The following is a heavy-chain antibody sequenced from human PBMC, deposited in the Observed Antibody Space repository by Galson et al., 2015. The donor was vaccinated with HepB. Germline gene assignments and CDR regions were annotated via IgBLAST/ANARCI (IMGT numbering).Heavy chain of an antibody. D-gene: IGHD3-10*01. V-gene: IGHV1-69*13. CDR3: AIRPYYGSGTAPGSFDY. Sequence: SVKVSCKASGGTFSSYAISWVRQAPGQGLEWMGGIIPIFGTANYAQKFQGRVTITADESTSTAYMELSSLRSEDTAVYYCAIRPYYGSGTAPGSFDYWGQGTLVTVSS. CDR2: IIPIFGTA. J-gene: IGHJ4*02. CDR1: GGTFSSYA.